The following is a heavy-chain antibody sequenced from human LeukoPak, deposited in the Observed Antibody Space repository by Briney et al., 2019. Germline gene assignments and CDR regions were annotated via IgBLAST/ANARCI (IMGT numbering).Heavy chain of an antibody. CDR1: GGSISSGGYY. CDR2: IYTSGST. J-gene: IGHJ4*02. Sequence: SETLSLTCTVSGGSISSGGYYWSWIRQPAGKGLEWIGRIYTSGSTNYNPSLKSRVTISVDTSKNQFSLKLSSVTAADTAVYYCAQMGIAARIDYWGQGTLVTVSS. CDR3: AQMGIAARIDY. D-gene: IGHD6-6*01. V-gene: IGHV4-61*02.